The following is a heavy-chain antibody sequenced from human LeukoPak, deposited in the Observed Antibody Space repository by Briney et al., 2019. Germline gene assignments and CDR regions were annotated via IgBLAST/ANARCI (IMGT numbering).Heavy chain of an antibody. Sequence: PGGSLRLSCAASGFTFSSYGMNWVRQAPGKGLEWVSYISSGGSTIYYADSVKGRFTISRDNAKTSLYLEMNSLRAEDTAVYYCARDGTGGWNGDCWGQGTLVTVSS. J-gene: IGHJ4*02. CDR3: ARDGTGGWNGDC. CDR2: ISSGGSTI. V-gene: IGHV3-48*03. CDR1: GFTFSSYG. D-gene: IGHD1-1*01.